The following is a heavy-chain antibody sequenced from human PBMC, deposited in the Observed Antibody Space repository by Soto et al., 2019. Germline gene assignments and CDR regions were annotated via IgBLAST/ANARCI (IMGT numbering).Heavy chain of an antibody. D-gene: IGHD5-12*01. CDR2: IYYSGST. CDR3: ARWGRWLRPTTLVPYFDY. Sequence: SETLSLTCTVSGGSISSYYWSWIRQPPGKGLEWIGYIYYSGSTNYNPSLKSRVTISVDTSKNQFSLKLSSVTAADTAVYYCARWGRWLRPTTLVPYFDYWGQGTLVTVSS. CDR1: GGSISSYY. V-gene: IGHV4-59*01. J-gene: IGHJ4*02.